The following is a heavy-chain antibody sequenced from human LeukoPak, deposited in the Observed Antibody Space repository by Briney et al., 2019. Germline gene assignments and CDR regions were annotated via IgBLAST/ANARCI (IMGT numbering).Heavy chain of an antibody. CDR3: ARDRLRDEVAGTYFDY. J-gene: IGHJ4*02. CDR1: GYTFSSYG. CDR2: IWYDGSNK. V-gene: IGHV3-33*01. Sequence: PGGSLRLSCAASGYTFSSYGMHWVRQAPGKGLEWVAVIWYDGSNKYYADSVKGRFTISRDNSKNTLYLQMNSLRAEDTAVYYCARDRLRDEVAGTYFDYWGQGTLVTVSS. D-gene: IGHD6-19*01.